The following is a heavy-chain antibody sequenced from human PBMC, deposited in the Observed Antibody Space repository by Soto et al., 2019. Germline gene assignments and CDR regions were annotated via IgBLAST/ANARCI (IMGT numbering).Heavy chain of an antibody. D-gene: IGHD3-10*01. J-gene: IGHJ4*02. CDR2: ISAYNGNT. V-gene: IGHV1-18*01. Sequence: ASVKVSCKXSGDTFASFGFSWVRQAPGQGLEWLGWISAYNGNTHYAQKVRDRVTLTTDTSTNTAYMELRSLTSDDTAVYYCARDQESITDRILQYWGQGTRVTVSS. CDR1: GDTFASFG. CDR3: ARDQESITDRILQY.